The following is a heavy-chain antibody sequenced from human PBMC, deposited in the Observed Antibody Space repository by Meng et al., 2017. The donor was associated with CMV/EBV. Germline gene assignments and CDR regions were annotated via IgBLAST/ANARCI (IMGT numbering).Heavy chain of an antibody. Sequence: GESLTISCAASGFTFSSYWMHWVRQAPGKGLVWVSRINSDGSSTSYADSVKGRFTISRDNAKNTLYLQMNSLRAEDTAVYYCARGARGLVLRFLEWLSVDYWGQGTLVTVSS. D-gene: IGHD3-3*01. CDR1: GFTFSSYW. J-gene: IGHJ4*02. CDR3: ARGARGLVLRFLEWLSVDY. CDR2: INSDGSST. V-gene: IGHV3-74*01.